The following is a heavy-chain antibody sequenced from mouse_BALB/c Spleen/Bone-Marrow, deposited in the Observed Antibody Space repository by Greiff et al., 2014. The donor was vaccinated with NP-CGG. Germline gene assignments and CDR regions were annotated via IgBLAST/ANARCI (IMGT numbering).Heavy chain of an antibody. J-gene: IGHJ2*01. V-gene: IGHV1-80*01. CDR3: TRSTATFDY. D-gene: IGHD1-2*01. Sequence: QVQLQQSGAELVRPGSSVKISCKASGYAFSAYWMNWVKQRPGQGLEWIGQIYPGDGDTNYNGKFKGKATLTADKSSSTAYMQLSSLTSEDSAVYFCTRSTATFDYWGQGATLTVSS. CDR2: IYPGDGDT. CDR1: GYAFSAYW.